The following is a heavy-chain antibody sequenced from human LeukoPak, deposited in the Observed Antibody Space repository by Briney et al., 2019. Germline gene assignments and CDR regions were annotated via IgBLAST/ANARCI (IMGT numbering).Heavy chain of an antibody. CDR2: ISGSGSNT. CDR3: YCSSSMCYAANGLDV. V-gene: IGHV3-23*01. D-gene: IGHD2-2*01. J-gene: IGHJ6*04. CDR1: GFTFSSYA. Sequence: GGSLRLSCVASGFTFSSYAMRWVRQAPGKGLEWVSTISGSGSNTYYADSVKGRFTISRDNSKNTLHLQMNSLRAEDTAVYYSYCSSSMCYAANGLDVWGKGTTVTVPS.